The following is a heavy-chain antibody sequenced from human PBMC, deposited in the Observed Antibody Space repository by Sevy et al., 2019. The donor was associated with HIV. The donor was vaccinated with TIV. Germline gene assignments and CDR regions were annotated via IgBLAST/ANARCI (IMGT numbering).Heavy chain of an antibody. Sequence: ASVKVSCKVSGYTLTQLSMHWVRQAPGKGLEWMGSFDPEDGETLYAQKFQGRVTMTEDTSTDTAYMELRSLRSEDTAVYYCSATKDCYGSSGSPFDYWGQGTLVTVSS. D-gene: IGHD3-22*01. J-gene: IGHJ4*02. V-gene: IGHV1-24*01. CDR3: SATKDCYGSSGSPFDY. CDR1: GYTLTQLS. CDR2: FDPEDGET.